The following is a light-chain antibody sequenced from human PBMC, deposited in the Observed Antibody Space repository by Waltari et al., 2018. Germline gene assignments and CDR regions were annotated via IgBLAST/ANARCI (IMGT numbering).Light chain of an antibody. V-gene: IGKV1-16*02. CDR2: AAS. CDR1: QGISNY. Sequence: DIQMTQSPSSLSASVGDRVTLTCRASQGISNYLAWFKQKPGKAHKSLIYAASSLQSGVPSKFSGSGSGTDFTLTISSLQPEDFATYYCQQYNSYPYTFGQGTKLEIK. J-gene: IGKJ2*01. CDR3: QQYNSYPYT.